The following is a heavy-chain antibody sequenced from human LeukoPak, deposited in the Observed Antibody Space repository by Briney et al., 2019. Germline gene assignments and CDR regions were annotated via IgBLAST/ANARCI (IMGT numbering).Heavy chain of an antibody. CDR1: GGTFSSYA. Sequence: ASVKVSCKASGGTFSSYAISWVRQAPGQGLEWMGGIIPIFGTAHYAQKFQGRVTITTDESTRTAYMELSSLRSEDTAVYYCARGSSRGYAFDIWGQGTMVTVSS. V-gene: IGHV1-69*05. J-gene: IGHJ3*02. D-gene: IGHD6-13*01. CDR3: ARGSSRGYAFDI. CDR2: IIPIFGTA.